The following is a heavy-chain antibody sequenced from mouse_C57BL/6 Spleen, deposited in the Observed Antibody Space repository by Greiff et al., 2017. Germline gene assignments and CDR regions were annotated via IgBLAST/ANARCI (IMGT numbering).Heavy chain of an antibody. V-gene: IGHV5-17*01. CDR2: ISSGSSTI. J-gene: IGHJ3*01. D-gene: IGHD1-1*01. CDR3: ARHYGFAY. CDR1: GFTFSDYG. Sequence: EVQGVESGEGLVKPGGSLKLSCAASGFTFSDYGMHWVRQAPEKGLEWVAYISSGSSTIYYADTVKGRFTISRVNAKNTLFLQMTSLRSEDTAMYYCARHYGFAYWGQGTLVTVSA.